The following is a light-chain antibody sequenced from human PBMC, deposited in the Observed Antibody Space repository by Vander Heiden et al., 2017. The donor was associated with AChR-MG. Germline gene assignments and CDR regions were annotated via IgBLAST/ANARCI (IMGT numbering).Light chain of an antibody. J-gene: IGKJ4*01. V-gene: IGKV3-11*01. CDR2: GAS. CDR1: QSVGTY. CDR3: QQRSDWSLT. Sequence: VLTQSPATLSLSPGERATLSCRASQSVGTYLAWYQQIRDQAPRLLIYGASNRATGIPARFSGSGSGTDFTLTISSLEPEDFAVYYCQQRSDWSLTFGGGTKVEIK.